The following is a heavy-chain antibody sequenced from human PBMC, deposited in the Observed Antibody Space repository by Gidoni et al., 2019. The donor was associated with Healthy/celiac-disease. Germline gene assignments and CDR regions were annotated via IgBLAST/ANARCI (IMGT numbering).Heavy chain of an antibody. CDR3: ARGLTIFGVVSLYYYGMDV. CDR1: GFTSSRSR. V-gene: IGHV3-21*01. J-gene: IGHJ6*02. CDR2: IMSSRRYI. Sequence: EVQLVESGGGLVKPGGSLRLSCAASGFTSSRSRMTWVRQAPGKGLEWVSSIMSSRRYIYDADSVKDRFTISRDNAKNSLYLQMNSLRAEDTAVYYCARGLTIFGVVSLYYYGMDVWGQGTTVTVSS. D-gene: IGHD3-3*01.